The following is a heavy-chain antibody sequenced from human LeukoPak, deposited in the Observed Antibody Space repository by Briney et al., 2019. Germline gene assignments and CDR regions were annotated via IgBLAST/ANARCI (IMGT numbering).Heavy chain of an antibody. Sequence: ASVKVSCKASGYTFTSYALNWVRQAPGQGLEWMGWINTNNGNPTYAQAFTGRFVFSLDISVSTAYLQISNLKADDTAAYYCARQLGALSPHYYFYMDVWGKGTTVAISS. D-gene: IGHD3-16*01. CDR3: ARQLGALSPHYYFYMDV. CDR2: INTNNGNP. CDR1: GYTFTSYA. V-gene: IGHV7-4-1*02. J-gene: IGHJ6*03.